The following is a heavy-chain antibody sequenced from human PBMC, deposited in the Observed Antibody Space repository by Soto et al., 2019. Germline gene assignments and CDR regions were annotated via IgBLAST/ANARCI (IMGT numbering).Heavy chain of an antibody. D-gene: IGHD4-17*01. CDR3: ARHRPGRDYGFFFDP. CDR2: IYYSGST. V-gene: IGHV4-59*08. CDR1: GGSISSYY. J-gene: IGHJ5*02. Sequence: SETLSLTCTVSGGSISSYYWSWIRQPPGKGLEWIGYIYYSGSTNYNPSLKSRVTISVDTSKNQFSLKLSSVTAADTAVYYCARHRPGRDYGFFFDPWGQGTLVTVSS.